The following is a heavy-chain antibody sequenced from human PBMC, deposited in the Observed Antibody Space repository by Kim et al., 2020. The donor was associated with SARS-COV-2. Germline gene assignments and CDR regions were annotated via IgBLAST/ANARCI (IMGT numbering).Heavy chain of an antibody. CDR1: GFSISSYY. CDR2: IYYSGST. D-gene: IGHD4-17*01. Sequence: SETLSLTCTVSGFSISSYYWSWIRQPPGKGLEWIGYIYYSGSTNYNPSLKSRVTISVDTSKNQFSLKLSSLTAADTAVYYCARGGRTVTTVNWFDPWGQGTLVTVSS. J-gene: IGHJ5*02. V-gene: IGHV4-59*01. CDR3: ARGGRTVTTVNWFDP.